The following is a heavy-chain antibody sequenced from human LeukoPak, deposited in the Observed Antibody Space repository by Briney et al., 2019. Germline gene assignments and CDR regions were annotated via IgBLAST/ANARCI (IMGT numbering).Heavy chain of an antibody. Sequence: GESLKISCKGSGYSFTSYWIGWVRQMPGKGLEWMGIIYPGDSDTRYSPSFQGQVTISADKSISTAYLQWSSLKASDTAMYYCARRFKATYNCSGRFRDALDYWGQATLVTVSS. CDR1: GYSFTSYW. CDR2: IYPGDSDT. J-gene: IGHJ4*02. V-gene: IGHV5-51*01. CDR3: ARRFKATYNCSGRFRDALDY. D-gene: IGHD2-15*01.